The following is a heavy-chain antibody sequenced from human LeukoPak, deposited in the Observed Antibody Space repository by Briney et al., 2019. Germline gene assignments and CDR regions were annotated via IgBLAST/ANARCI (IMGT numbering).Heavy chain of an antibody. CDR1: GFTFSSYA. CDR2: TSGSGGST. CDR3: AKRHYYASGSLDY. Sequence: GGSLRLSCAASGFTFSSYAMSWVRQAPGKGLEWVSATSGSGGSTYYADSVKGRLSISRDNSKNTLYLQLNSLSAEDTAVYYCAKRHYYASGSLDYWGQGTLVTVSS. V-gene: IGHV3-23*01. J-gene: IGHJ4*02. D-gene: IGHD3-10*01.